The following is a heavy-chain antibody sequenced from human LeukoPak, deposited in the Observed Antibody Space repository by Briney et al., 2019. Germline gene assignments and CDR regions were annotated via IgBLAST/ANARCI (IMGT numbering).Heavy chain of an antibody. D-gene: IGHD3-22*01. V-gene: IGHV3-21*04. CDR2: ISSSSSYI. J-gene: IGHJ4*02. CDR1: GFTFSGYS. Sequence: GRSLRLSCAASGFTFSGYSMNWVRQAPGKGLEWVSSISSSSSYIYYADSVKGRFTISRDNSKNTLYLQMNSPRAEDTAVYYCANSNYDSSGYYPAWYFDYWGQGTLVTVSS. CDR3: ANSNYDSSGYYPAWYFDY.